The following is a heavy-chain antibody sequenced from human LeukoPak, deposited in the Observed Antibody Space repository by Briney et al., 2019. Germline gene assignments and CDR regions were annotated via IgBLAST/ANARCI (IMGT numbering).Heavy chain of an antibody. V-gene: IGHV3-30*18. J-gene: IGHJ4*02. CDR2: ISYDGSSK. Sequence: GGSLIRSCAASGFTFSSYVMHSLRQAPGKGLEWVAVISYDGSSKYYADPVKGRFTISRDNSKNTLYLQMNSLRTEDTAVYYCAKDREGVGCGSFDYWGQGTLVTVSS. CDR3: AKDREGVGCGSFDY. D-gene: IGHD2-15*01. CDR1: GFTFSSYV.